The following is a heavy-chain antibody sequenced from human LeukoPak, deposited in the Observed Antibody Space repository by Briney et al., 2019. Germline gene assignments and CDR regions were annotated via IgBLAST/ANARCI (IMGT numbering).Heavy chain of an antibody. CDR1: GYTFTSYD. J-gene: IGHJ6*02. D-gene: IGHD2-2*02. V-gene: IGHV1-8*01. CDR2: MNPNSGNT. CDR3: ARVPAAIEDYYYYYYGMDV. Sequence: ASVKVSCKASGYTFTSYDINWVRQATGQGLEWMGWMNPNSGNTGYAQKFQGRVTMTRNTSISTAYMELSSLRSEDTAVYYCARVPAAIEDYYYYYYGMDVWGQGTTVTVPS.